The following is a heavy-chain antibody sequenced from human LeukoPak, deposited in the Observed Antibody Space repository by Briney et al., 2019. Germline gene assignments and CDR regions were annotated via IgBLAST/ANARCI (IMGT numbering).Heavy chain of an antibody. V-gene: IGHV1-18*01. CDR2: ISAYNGNT. CDR3: AREANTASDY. CDR1: GYTFTSYG. Sequence: ASVKFSCKASGYTFTSYGISCVRQAPGQGLEWMGWISAYNGNTNYAQKLQGRVTITRNTSISTAYMELSSLRSEDTAVYYCAREANTASDYWGQGTLVTVSS. J-gene: IGHJ4*02. D-gene: IGHD5-18*01.